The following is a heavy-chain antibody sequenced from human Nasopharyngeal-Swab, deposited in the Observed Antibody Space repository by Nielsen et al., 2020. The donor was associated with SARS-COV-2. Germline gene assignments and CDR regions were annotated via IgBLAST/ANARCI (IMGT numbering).Heavy chain of an antibody. V-gene: IGHV3-30-3*01. D-gene: IGHD5-24*01. Sequence: GESLKISCAASGFTFSNYAVHWVRQAPGKGLEWVAVISYDGSNKYYADSVKGRFTISRDNSKNTLYLQMNSLRAEDTAVYYCARARKRWLQLDWAEGMDVWGQGTTVTVSS. CDR2: ISYDGSNK. J-gene: IGHJ6*02. CDR3: ARARKRWLQLDWAEGMDV. CDR1: GFTFSNYA.